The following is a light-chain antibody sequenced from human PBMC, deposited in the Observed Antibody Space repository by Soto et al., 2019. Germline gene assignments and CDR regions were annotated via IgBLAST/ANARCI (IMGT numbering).Light chain of an antibody. CDR1: QSINIY. CDR3: QQSYRSPYT. J-gene: IGKJ2*01. CDR2: AAS. Sequence: IQMTQPPSSLSASVGDRVTVTCRASQSINIYLNWYQQKPGKAPTLLIYAASSLQSGVPSRFSGGGSRTDFTLTISSLQAEDFATYYCQQSYRSPYTFGQGTKLEIK. V-gene: IGKV1-39*01.